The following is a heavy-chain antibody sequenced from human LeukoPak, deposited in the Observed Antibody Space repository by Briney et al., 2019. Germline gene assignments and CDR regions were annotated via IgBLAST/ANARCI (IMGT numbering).Heavy chain of an antibody. CDR3: ARHGHLPTHGAFDI. CDR1: GGSISSYY. V-gene: IGHV4-59*08. Sequence: SETLSLTCTVSGGSISSYYWSWIRQPPGKGLEWIGYIYYSGSTNYNPSLKSRVTISVDTSKNQFSLKQSSVTAADTAVYYCARHGHLPTHGAFDIWGQGTMVTVSS. J-gene: IGHJ3*02. CDR2: IYYSGST.